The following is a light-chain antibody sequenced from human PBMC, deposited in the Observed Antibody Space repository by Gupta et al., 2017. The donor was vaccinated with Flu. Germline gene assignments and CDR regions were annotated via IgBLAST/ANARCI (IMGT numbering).Light chain of an antibody. V-gene: IGKV4-1*01. Sequence: DIVMTQSPDSLAVSLGERATIHCKSSQTISYKSNNQNYLAWYQQKPGQPPKLLLYWASTRDSGVPDRFSGSGSGTDFTLTLSGLQAEDVAIYYCQQYFITPYTFGQGTKLEL. CDR1: QTISYKSNNQNY. CDR2: WAS. J-gene: IGKJ2*01. CDR3: QQYFITPYT.